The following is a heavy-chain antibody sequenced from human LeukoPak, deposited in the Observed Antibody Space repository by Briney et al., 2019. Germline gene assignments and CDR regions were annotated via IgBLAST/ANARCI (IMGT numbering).Heavy chain of an antibody. CDR3: ARGSSLAY. J-gene: IGHJ4*02. Sequence: GGSLRLSCAASGFIFSNYWMTWVRQAPGRGLEWVANIKEDGSEKYYVDSVKGRFTMSRDNAKNSLYLQMNSLRAEDTAFYYCARGSSLAYWGQGTLVTVSS. D-gene: IGHD6-6*01. CDR2: IKEDGSEK. CDR1: GFIFSNYW. V-gene: IGHV3-7*01.